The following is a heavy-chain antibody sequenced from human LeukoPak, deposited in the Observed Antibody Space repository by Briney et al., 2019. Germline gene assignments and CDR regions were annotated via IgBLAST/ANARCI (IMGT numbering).Heavy chain of an antibody. Sequence: ASVKVSCKASGNTFTGYYMHWVRRAPGQGLEWMGWINPNSGGTNYAQKFQGRVTMTRDTSISTAYMELSRLRSDDTAVYYCALDSSGYYFWFDPWGQGTLVTVSS. J-gene: IGHJ5*02. CDR1: GNTFTGYY. CDR2: INPNSGGT. D-gene: IGHD3-22*01. CDR3: ALDSSGYYFWFDP. V-gene: IGHV1-2*02.